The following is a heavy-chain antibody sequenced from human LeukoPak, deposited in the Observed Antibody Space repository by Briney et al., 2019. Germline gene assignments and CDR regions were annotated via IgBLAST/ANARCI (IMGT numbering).Heavy chain of an antibody. CDR2: VKYDGSTT. CDR3: ARDLNWLLFDY. J-gene: IGHJ4*02. V-gene: IGHV3-74*01. Sequence: PGGSLRLSCAASGFTFSAYWMHWVRQAPGKGLVWVSRVKYDGSTTAYADSVKGRFTISRDNTRNILYLEMNSLIVEDTAVYYCARDLNWLLFDYWGQGALVTVSS. CDR1: GFTFSAYW. D-gene: IGHD3/OR15-3a*01.